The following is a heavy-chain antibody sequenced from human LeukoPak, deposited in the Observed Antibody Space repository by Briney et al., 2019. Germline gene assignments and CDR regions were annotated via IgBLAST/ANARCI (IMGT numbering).Heavy chain of an antibody. Sequence: GGSLRLSCAASGFALSNFAMSWVRRAPGKGLEWVSAMSGSGYYTYYVESVKGRFTISRDNSKNTLYLHMNSLRADDTAVYYCAKMEGQRLYDYCMDVWGRGTTVTVSS. CDR3: AKMEGQRLYDYCMDV. D-gene: IGHD3-3*01. J-gene: IGHJ6*03. CDR2: MSGSGYYT. CDR1: GFALSNFA. V-gene: IGHV3-23*01.